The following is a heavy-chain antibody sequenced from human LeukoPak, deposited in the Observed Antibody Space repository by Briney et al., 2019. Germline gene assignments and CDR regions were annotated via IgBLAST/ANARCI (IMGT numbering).Heavy chain of an antibody. CDR3: AISDPYGYSLIEI. Sequence: SLSLSCAASGFTFSGYEMNWVRPAPGKGLEWLSHISSTGGTIYYADSVKGRLTVTRDNAKSSLYLQMSSLRAEDTAVYYCAISDPYGYSLIEIWGQGALVTVSS. CDR2: ISSTGGTI. V-gene: IGHV3-48*03. D-gene: IGHD4-17*01. J-gene: IGHJ4*02. CDR1: GFTFSGYE.